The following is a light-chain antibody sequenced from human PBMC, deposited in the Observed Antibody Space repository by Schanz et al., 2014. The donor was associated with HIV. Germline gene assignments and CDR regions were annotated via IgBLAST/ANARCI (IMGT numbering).Light chain of an antibody. CDR2: GAS. J-gene: IGKJ4*01. Sequence: EIVLTQSPGTQSLSPGERATLSCRASQSVSASYLAWYQQKPGQAPRLLIFGASNRATGIPARFSGSGSGTDFTLTISSLEPEDFAVYYCQQRSNWPLTFGGGTKVEIK. CDR1: QSVSASY. CDR3: QQRSNWPLT. V-gene: IGKV3-11*01.